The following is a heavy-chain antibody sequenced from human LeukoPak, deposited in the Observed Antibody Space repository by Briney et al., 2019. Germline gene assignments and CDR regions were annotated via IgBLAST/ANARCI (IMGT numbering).Heavy chain of an antibody. Sequence: AGGSLRLSCAASGFTFSSYAMSWVRQAPGKGLEWVSAISGSGGSTYYADSVKGRFTISRDNSKNSLYLQMNSLRAEDTAVYYCARDLGYYYDSSGYYDYRGQGTLVTVSS. CDR2: ISGSGGST. V-gene: IGHV3-23*01. J-gene: IGHJ4*02. CDR3: ARDLGYYYDSSGYYDY. CDR1: GFTFSSYA. D-gene: IGHD3-22*01.